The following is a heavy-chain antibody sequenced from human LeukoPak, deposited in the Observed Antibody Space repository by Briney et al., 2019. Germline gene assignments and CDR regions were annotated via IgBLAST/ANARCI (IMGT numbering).Heavy chain of an antibody. Sequence: GGSLRLSCAASGFTFSSYWMHWVRQAPGKGLVWVSRISTDGSSTSYADSVKGRFTISRDNAKNTLYLQMNSLRAEDTAVYYCARDLGIAAAIGSWGQGTLVTVSS. J-gene: IGHJ5*02. CDR1: GFTFSSYW. CDR2: ISTDGSST. CDR3: ARDLGIAAAIGS. D-gene: IGHD6-13*01. V-gene: IGHV3-74*01.